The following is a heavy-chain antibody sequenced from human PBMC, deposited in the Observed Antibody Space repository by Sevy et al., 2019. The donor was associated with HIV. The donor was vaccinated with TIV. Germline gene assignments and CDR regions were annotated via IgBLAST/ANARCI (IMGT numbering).Heavy chain of an antibody. CDR1: GFTFSSYA. Sequence: GGSLRLSCAASGFTFSSYALLWVRQAPGKGLEWVSLISYDGSKKYYSDSVKGRFAISRDESKTTLLLQMNSMRSEDTTIYYCASVGVSYCTDDCYHRFDYWGRGTLVTISS. CDR2: ISYDGSKK. J-gene: IGHJ4*02. D-gene: IGHD2-21*02. V-gene: IGHV3-30*09. CDR3: ASVGVSYCTDDCYHRFDY.